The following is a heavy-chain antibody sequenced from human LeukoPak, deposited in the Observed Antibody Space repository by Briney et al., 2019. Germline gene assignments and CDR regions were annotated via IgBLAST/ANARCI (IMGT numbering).Heavy chain of an antibody. J-gene: IGHJ6*03. CDR1: GYSFTSYW. CDR3: AKAVAAANYYMDV. D-gene: IGHD6-13*01. Sequence: GESLKISCKGSGYSFTSYWIGWVRQMPGKGLEWMGIIYPGDSDTRYSPSFQGQVTISADKSISTAYLQWSSLKASDTAMYYCAKAVAAANYYMDVWGKGTTVTVSS. V-gene: IGHV5-51*01. CDR2: IYPGDSDT.